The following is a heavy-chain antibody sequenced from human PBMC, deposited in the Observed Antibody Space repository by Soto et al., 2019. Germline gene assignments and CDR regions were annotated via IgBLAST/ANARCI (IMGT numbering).Heavy chain of an antibody. CDR2: ISGSGGST. CDR3: AKRSCSGGPCLYRGEDY. V-gene: IGHV3-23*01. Sequence: GGSLRLSCAASGLTFSSSAMSWVRQAPGRGLEWVSGISGSGGSTYYADSVKGRFTISRDNSKNTMYLQMNSLRAEDTAMYYCAKRSCSGGPCLYRGEDYWGQGTLVTVSS. J-gene: IGHJ4*02. CDR1: GLTFSSSA. D-gene: IGHD2-15*01.